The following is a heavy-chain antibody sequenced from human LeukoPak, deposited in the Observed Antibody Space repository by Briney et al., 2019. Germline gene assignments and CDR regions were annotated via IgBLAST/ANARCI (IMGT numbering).Heavy chain of an antibody. CDR3: VRGHTGTIFGVVPVNPLGY. CDR2: IQGDERSA. CDR1: GFRFSGYW. V-gene: IGHV3-74*01. D-gene: IGHD3-3*01. Sequence: PGGSLRLSCEGSGFRFSGYWMHWVRHAPGKGLVWVSRIQGDERSASYGDSVRGRFTISKDNAKNILYLQMDSLRVEDTAVYYCVRGHTGTIFGVVPVNPLGYWGQGTLVTVSS. J-gene: IGHJ4*02.